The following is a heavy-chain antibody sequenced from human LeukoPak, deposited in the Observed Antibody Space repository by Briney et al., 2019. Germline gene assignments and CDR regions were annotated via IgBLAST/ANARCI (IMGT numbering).Heavy chain of an antibody. CDR3: ARDPNRLADYGGDYFDH. V-gene: IGHV3-30*04. CDR2: ISNDGSHK. Sequence: GGSLRLSCAASGFPFSSYSMHWVRQAPGNGLEWVAVISNDGSHKYYADSVKGRFIISRDNSKNTLSLQMNTLRPDDTAVFYCARDPNRLADYGGDYFDHWGQGTLDTVSS. D-gene: IGHD4-23*01. J-gene: IGHJ4*02. CDR1: GFPFSSYS.